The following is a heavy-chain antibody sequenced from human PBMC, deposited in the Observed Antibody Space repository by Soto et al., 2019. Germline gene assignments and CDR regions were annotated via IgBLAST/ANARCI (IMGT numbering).Heavy chain of an antibody. D-gene: IGHD3-3*01. Sequence: SGTLSLTCTVSGGSISSSSYYWGWIRQPPGKGLEWIGSIYYSGSTYYNPSLKSRVTISVDTSKNQFSLKLSSVTAADTAVYYCPRSGNEGYYDFWSGSPGGYYYGMDVWGQGTTVT. CDR2: IYYSGST. V-gene: IGHV4-39*01. CDR1: GGSISSSSYY. J-gene: IGHJ6*02. CDR3: PRSGNEGYYDFWSGSPGGYYYGMDV.